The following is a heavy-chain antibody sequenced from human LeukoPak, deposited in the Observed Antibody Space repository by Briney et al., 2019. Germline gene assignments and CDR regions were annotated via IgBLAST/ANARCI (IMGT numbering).Heavy chain of an antibody. CDR1: GGSFSGHY. J-gene: IGHJ3*02. CDR2: INHSGST. CDR3: ARDARYYYDSSGIYGAFDI. D-gene: IGHD3-22*01. Sequence: PSETLSLTCAVYGGSFSGHYWTWIRQPPGKGLEWIGEINHSGSTTYNPSLNSRVTISVDTSKNQFSLRLSSVTAADTAVYYCARDARYYYDSSGIYGAFDIWGQGTMVTVSS. V-gene: IGHV4-34*01.